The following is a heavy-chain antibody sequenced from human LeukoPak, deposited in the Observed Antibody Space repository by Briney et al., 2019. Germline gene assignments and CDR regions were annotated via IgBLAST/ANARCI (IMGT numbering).Heavy chain of an antibody. CDR2: IYHSATT. CDR1: GGSITSGGYS. D-gene: IGHD2-21*02. V-gene: IGHV4-30-2*01. Sequence: SETLSLTCTVSGGSITSGGYSWNWIRQPPGKGLEWIGYIYHSATTYYNPSLGSRVTISVDRFKNQFSLKLSSVTAADMAVYYCARRDYCGGACYPDDGWFDPWGQGTLVTVSS. J-gene: IGHJ5*02. CDR3: ARRDYCGGACYPDDGWFDP.